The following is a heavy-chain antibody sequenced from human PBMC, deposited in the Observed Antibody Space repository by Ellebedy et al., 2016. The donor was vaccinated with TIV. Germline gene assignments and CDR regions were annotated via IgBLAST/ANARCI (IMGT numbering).Heavy chain of an antibody. CDR3: ARGGVINSYADADY. J-gene: IGHJ4*02. V-gene: IGHV3-30-3*01. D-gene: IGHD2-2*01. CDR2: ISFDGSNK. CDR1: GFTFSTYV. Sequence: PGGSLRLSCAVSGFTFSTYVIHWVRQAPGKGLEWVALISFDGSNKYYADSVKGRFTISRDNSKSTLYLQMNSLRTEDTAVYYFARGGVINSYADADYWGQGTLVTVSS.